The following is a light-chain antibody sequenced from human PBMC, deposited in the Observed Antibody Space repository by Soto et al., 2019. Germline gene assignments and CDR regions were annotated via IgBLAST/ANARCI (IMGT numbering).Light chain of an antibody. CDR2: GAS. V-gene: IGKV3-15*01. CDR3: QQYNTWPPTWT. Sequence: MTQSPATHSKKPGERATLSCRAIESVSSNLAWYQQKPGQAPRLLIYGASTRATGFPARFSGSGSGTEFTLTISSLQSEDFAVYSCQQYNTWPPTWTFGQGAKVDIK. CDR1: ESVSSN. J-gene: IGKJ1*01.